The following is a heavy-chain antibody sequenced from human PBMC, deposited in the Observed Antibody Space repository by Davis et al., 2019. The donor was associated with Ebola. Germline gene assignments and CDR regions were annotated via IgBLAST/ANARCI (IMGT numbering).Heavy chain of an antibody. Sequence: SVKVSCKASGGTFSSYAISWVRQAPGQGLEWMGRIIPILGIANYAQKFQGRVTITADKSTSTAYMELSSLRSEDTAVYYCARDRACSSTSCYSFDYWGQGTLVTVSS. CDR1: GGTFSSYA. CDR3: ARDRACSSTSCYSFDY. D-gene: IGHD2-2*01. V-gene: IGHV1-69*04. CDR2: IIPILGIA. J-gene: IGHJ4*02.